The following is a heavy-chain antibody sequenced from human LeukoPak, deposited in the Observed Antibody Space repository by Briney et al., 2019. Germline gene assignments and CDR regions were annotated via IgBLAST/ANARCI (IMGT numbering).Heavy chain of an antibody. CDR2: LSDSGGST. D-gene: IGHD4-17*01. CDR3: AKEMTTVTTYGGFDI. V-gene: IGHV3-23*01. Sequence: QAGGSLRLSCAASGFTFSSYAMSWVRQAPGKGLEWVSALSDSGGSTYYADSVKGRFTISRDYSKNTLYLQMNSLRAEDTAVYYCAKEMTTVTTYGGFDIWGQGTMVTVSS. CDR1: GFTFSSYA. J-gene: IGHJ3*02.